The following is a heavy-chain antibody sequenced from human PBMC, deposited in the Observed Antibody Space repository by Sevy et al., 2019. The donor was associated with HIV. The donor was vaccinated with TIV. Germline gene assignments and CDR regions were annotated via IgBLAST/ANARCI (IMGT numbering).Heavy chain of an antibody. CDR3: ARHGSWSFYFDY. V-gene: IGHV4-39*01. CDR1: DDSISSSNYF. J-gene: IGHJ4*02. D-gene: IGHD6-13*01. CDR2: IYYTATT. Sequence: SETLSLTCSVSDDSISSSNYFWGWIRQPPGKGLEGSGSIYYTATTYYNPSLKSRFTLSVDTSKKQFSLKLSSVTAADTAVYHCARHGSWSFYFDYWGQGILVTVSS.